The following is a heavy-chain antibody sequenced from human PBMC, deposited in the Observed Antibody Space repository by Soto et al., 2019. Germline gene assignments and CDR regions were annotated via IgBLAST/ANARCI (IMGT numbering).Heavy chain of an antibody. V-gene: IGHV3-11*01. CDR3: ARLPVGGELLYYFEY. CDR2: ISISGSTI. CDR1: GFTFSDYY. D-gene: IGHD1-26*01. Sequence: GGSLRLSSAASGFTFSDYYMRWIRQAPGKGLEWVSYISISGSTIYYADSVKGRFTISRDNAKNSLYLQMNSLRAEDTAVYYCARLPVGGELLYYFEYWGQGTLVTGSS. J-gene: IGHJ4*02.